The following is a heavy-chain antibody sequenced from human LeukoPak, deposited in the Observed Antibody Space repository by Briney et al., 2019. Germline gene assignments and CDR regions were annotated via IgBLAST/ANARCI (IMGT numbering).Heavy chain of an antibody. V-gene: IGHV3-66*01. CDR2: IYSGGST. J-gene: IGHJ6*02. D-gene: IGHD5-18*01. CDR3: ARVGASKTPMYYYYGMDV. Sequence: GGSLRLSCAASGFTFSDYYMSWIRQAPGKGLEWVSAIYSGGSTFSADSVKGRFTISRDNSKNTLYLQMNSLRVEDTAVYYCARVGASKTPMYYYYGMDVWGQGTTVTVS. CDR1: GFTFSDYY.